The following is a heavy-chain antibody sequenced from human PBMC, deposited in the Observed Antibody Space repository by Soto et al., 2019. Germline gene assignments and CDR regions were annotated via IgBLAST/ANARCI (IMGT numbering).Heavy chain of an antibody. V-gene: IGHV1-46*01. J-gene: IGHJ4*02. CDR3: ARDPPPPDY. Sequence: ASVKVSCKASGYTFTIYYMHWVRQAPGQGLEWMGIINPSGGNTNYAQKLQGRVTMTTDTSTSTAYMELRSLRSDDTAVYYCARDPPPPDYWGQGTLVTVSS. CDR2: INPSGGNT. CDR1: GYTFTIYY.